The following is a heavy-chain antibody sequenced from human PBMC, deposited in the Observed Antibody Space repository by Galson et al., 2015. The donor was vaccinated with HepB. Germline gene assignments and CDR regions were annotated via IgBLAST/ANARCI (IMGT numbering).Heavy chain of an antibody. V-gene: IGHV3-30-3*01. J-gene: IGHJ6*03. CDR3: ARDSSSSRGRLEYYYMDV. CDR1: GFTFSSYA. D-gene: IGHD6-6*01. Sequence: SLRLSCAASGFTFSSYAMHWVRQAPGKGLEWVAVISYDGSNKYYADSVKGRFTISRDNSKNTLYLQMSSLRAEDTAVYYCARDSSSSRGRLEYYYMDVWGKGTTVTVSS. CDR2: ISYDGSNK.